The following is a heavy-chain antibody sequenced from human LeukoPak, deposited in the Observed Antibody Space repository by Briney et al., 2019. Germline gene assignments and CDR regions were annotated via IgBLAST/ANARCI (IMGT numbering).Heavy chain of an antibody. Sequence: PGRSLRLSCAASGFTFSNYAMHWVRQAPGKGLEWVAVISYDGSNKDFADSVKGRFTISRDNSKNTLYLQMNSLRAEDTAVYSCARDGLDRSSSGWGYYMDVWGKGTTVTVSS. CDR3: ARDGLDRSSSGWGYYMDV. V-gene: IGHV3-30-3*01. CDR2: ISYDGSNK. J-gene: IGHJ6*03. D-gene: IGHD6-6*01. CDR1: GFTFSNYA.